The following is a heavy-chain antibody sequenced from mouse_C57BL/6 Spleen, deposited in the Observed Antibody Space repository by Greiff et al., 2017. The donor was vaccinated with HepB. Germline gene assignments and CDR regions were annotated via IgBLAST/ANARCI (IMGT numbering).Heavy chain of an antibody. CDR1: GFTFSDYG. CDR2: ISNLAYSI. Sequence: DVKLVESGGGLVQPGGSLKLSCAASGFTFSDYGMAWVRQAPRKGPEWVAFISNLAYSIYYADTVTGRFPISSENAKNTLYLEMSSLRSEDTAMYYCARLGTTVVATPYAMDYWGQGTSVTVSS. J-gene: IGHJ4*01. D-gene: IGHD1-1*01. CDR3: ARLGTTVVATPYAMDY. V-gene: IGHV5-15*01.